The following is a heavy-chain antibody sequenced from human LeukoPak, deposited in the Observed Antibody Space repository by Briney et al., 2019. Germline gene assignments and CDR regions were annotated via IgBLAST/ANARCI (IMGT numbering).Heavy chain of an antibody. Sequence: ASVKVSCKASGYTFTGYYMHWVRQAPGQGLEWMGWINPNSGGTNYAQKFQGRVTMTRDTSISTAYMELSRLRSDDTAVYYCAREDIVGATKAFDIWGQGTMVTVSS. CDR3: AREDIVGATKAFDI. V-gene: IGHV1-2*02. J-gene: IGHJ3*02. CDR2: INPNSGGT. D-gene: IGHD1-26*01. CDR1: GYTFTGYY.